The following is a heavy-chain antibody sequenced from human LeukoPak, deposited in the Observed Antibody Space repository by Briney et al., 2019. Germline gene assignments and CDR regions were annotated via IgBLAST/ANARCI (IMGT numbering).Heavy chain of an antibody. CDR3: ARDRDDFWSGYPLAPDAFDI. V-gene: IGHV3-21*01. Sequence: GGSLRLSCAASGCTFSSYSMNWVRQAPGKGLEWVSSISSSSSYIYYADSVKGRFTISRDNAKNSLHLQMNSLRAEDTAVYYCARDRDDFWSGYPLAPDAFDIWGQGTMVTVSS. D-gene: IGHD3-3*01. CDR1: GCTFSSYS. CDR2: ISSSSSYI. J-gene: IGHJ3*02.